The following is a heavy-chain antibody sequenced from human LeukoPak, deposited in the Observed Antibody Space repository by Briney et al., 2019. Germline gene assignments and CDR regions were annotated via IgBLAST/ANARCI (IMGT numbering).Heavy chain of an antibody. D-gene: IGHD4-17*01. CDR2: INHSGST. CDR3: ARRPTTVTTYFDY. CDR1: GGSFSGYY. V-gene: IGHV4-34*01. J-gene: IGHJ4*02. Sequence: SETLSLTCAVYGGSFSGYYWSWIRQPPGKGLEWIGEINHSGSTNYNPSLKSRVTMSVDTSKNQFSLKLSSVTAADTAVYYCARRPTTVTTYFDYWGQGTLVTVSS.